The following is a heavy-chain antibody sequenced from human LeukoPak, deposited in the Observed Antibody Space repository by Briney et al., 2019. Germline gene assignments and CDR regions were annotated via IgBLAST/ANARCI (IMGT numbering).Heavy chain of an antibody. D-gene: IGHD5-12*01. J-gene: IGHJ4*02. CDR1: GYTFTSYD. Sequence: ASVKVSCKASGYTFTSYDINWVRQATGQGLEWMGWMNPNSGNTGYAQKLQGRVTMTRNTSISTAYMELSSLGSEDTAVYYCARGGLAPSGYDLDYWGQGTLVTVSS. V-gene: IGHV1-8*01. CDR3: ARGGLAPSGYDLDY. CDR2: MNPNSGNT.